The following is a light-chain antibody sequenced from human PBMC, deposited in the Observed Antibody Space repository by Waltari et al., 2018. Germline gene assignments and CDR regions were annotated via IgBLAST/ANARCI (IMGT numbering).Light chain of an antibody. CDR1: SSNIGSNY. CDR3: GTWDSSLSAGV. CDR2: DNY. Sequence: QSVLTQPPSVSAAPGQKVTISCPGRSSNIGSNYVSWYQQLPGTAPKLLIYDNYKRPSGIPDRFSGSKSGTSATLGITGLQTGDEADYYCGTWDSSLSAGVFGGGSKLTVL. J-gene: IGLJ2*01. V-gene: IGLV1-51*01.